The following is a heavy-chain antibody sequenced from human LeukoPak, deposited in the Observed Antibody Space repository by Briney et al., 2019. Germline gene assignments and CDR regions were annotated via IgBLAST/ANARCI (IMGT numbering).Heavy chain of an antibody. J-gene: IGHJ3*01. D-gene: IGHD6-6*01. Sequence: GGSLRLSCAVSGFTFSGFWMSWSRQAPGKGLEWVASINSVGSEGYYADVVKGRFTISRDNAKNSLYLQINSLRAEDTAEYYCARSSYSSSSSVWGQGTMVTVSS. CDR2: INSVGSEG. CDR3: ARSSYSSSSSV. V-gene: IGHV3-7*03. CDR1: GFTFSGFW.